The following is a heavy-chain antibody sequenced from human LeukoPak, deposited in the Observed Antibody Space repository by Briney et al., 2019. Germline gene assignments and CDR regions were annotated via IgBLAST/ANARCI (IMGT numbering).Heavy chain of an antibody. Sequence: ASVKVSCKASGYTFTGYYMHWVRQAPGQGLEWMGWINPNSGGTNYAQKFQGRVTMTRDTSISTAYMELSRLRSDDTAVYYCARDLNSAFRPYSSGWYPPHGGAYMDVWGKGTTVTISS. CDR2: INPNSGGT. V-gene: IGHV1-2*02. CDR3: ARDLNSAFRPYSSGWYPPHGGAYMDV. J-gene: IGHJ6*03. D-gene: IGHD6-19*01. CDR1: GYTFTGYY.